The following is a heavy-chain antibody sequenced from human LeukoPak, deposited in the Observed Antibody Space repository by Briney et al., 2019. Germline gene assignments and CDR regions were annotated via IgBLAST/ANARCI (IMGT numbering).Heavy chain of an antibody. D-gene: IGHD6-13*01. CDR3: AKQGKAAAAWPVDY. J-gene: IGHJ4*02. V-gene: IGHV3-23*01. CDR2: ISGGGGST. Sequence: GGSLRLSCAASGFTFSSYAMSWVRQAPGKGLEWVSAISGGGGSTYYADSVKGRFTISRDNSKNTLYLQMNSLRAEDTAVYYCAKQGKAAAAWPVDYWGQGTLVTVSS. CDR1: GFTFSSYA.